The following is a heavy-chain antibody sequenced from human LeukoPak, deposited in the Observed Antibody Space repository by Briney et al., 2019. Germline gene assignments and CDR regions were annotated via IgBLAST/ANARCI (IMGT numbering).Heavy chain of an antibody. CDR1: GYTFNNYG. CDR3: ARSGSHYFYHYGLDV. Sequence: GASVKVSCKASGYTFNNYGISWVRQAPGQGLEWMGWISAYNGNTNYAQKFQDRVTMTTDTSTSTAFMELRSLRSDDTAVFYCARSGSHYFYHYGLDVWGQGTTVIVSS. CDR2: ISAYNGNT. D-gene: IGHD1-26*01. V-gene: IGHV1-18*01. J-gene: IGHJ6*02.